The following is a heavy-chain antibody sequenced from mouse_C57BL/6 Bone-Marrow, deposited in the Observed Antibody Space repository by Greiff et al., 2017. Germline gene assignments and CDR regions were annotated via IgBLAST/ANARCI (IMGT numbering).Heavy chain of an antibody. Sequence: QVTLKESGPGILQPSQTLSLTCSFSGFSLSTFGMGVGWIRHPSGKGLVWLAHIWWGDAKYYNPALKSRLTISKDTSKNQVFLMIANVDTADAATYYCARVAEYEFAYWGQGTLVTVSA. CDR1: GFSLSTFGMG. J-gene: IGHJ3*01. V-gene: IGHV8-8*01. D-gene: IGHD2-10*02. CDR3: ARVAEYEFAY. CDR2: IWWGDAK.